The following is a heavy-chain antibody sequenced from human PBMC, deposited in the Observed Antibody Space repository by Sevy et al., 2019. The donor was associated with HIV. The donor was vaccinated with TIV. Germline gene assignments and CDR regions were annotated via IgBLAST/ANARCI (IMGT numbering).Heavy chain of an antibody. Sequence: ASVKVSCKASGYTFTSYDIHWVRQAAGQGLEWMGWMNVYNAKTNFAQKFQDRVTVTRDTSITTAYMELSSLRSDDTAVYYWARGGPARGDFWGQGTLVTVSS. CDR3: ARGGPARGDF. CDR1: GYTFTSYD. J-gene: IGHJ4*02. CDR2: MNVYNAKT. D-gene: IGHD3-10*01. V-gene: IGHV1-8*01.